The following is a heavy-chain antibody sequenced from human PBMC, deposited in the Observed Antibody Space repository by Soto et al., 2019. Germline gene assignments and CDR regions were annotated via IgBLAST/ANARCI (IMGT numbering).Heavy chain of an antibody. D-gene: IGHD3-10*01. V-gene: IGHV4-61*01. CDR2: IYYSGSA. Sequence: LALTCTVSGDSVTSVSDYWSWIRQPPGKGLEWIGYIYYSGSADYNPSLGSRVTISIDTSKNQFSLKLTSVTAADTAVHYCARGVGFGYYYYHMDLWGQGTTVTVSS. CDR3: ARGVGFGYYYYHMDL. J-gene: IGHJ6*02. CDR1: GDSVTSVSDY.